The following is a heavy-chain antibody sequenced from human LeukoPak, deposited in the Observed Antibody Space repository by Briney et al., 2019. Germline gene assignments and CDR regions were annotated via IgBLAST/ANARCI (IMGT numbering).Heavy chain of an antibody. D-gene: IGHD3-22*01. CDR3: ARGLPNSSGYYYDYYYYIDV. J-gene: IGHJ6*03. CDR1: GFTFDDYG. Sequence: RPGGSLRLSCAASGFTFDDYGMSWVRQPPGKGLEWVSGINWNGGSTGYADSVKGRFTISRDNAKNSLYLQMNSLRAEDTALYYCARGLPNSSGYYYDYYYYIDVWGKGTTVTVSS. V-gene: IGHV3-20*04. CDR2: INWNGGST.